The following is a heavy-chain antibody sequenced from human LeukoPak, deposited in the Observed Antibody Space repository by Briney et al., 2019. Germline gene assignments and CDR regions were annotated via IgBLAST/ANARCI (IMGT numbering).Heavy chain of an antibody. V-gene: IGHV3-53*04. D-gene: IGHD3-10*01. CDR1: GFSVSSNY. CDR2: IYSGGST. J-gene: IGHJ6*02. Sequence: GSLRLSCAASGFSVSSNYMSWVRQAPGKGLEWVSVIYSGGSTYYADSVKGRFTISRHNSKNTLYLQMNSLRAEDTAVYYCARDKRPFYGSGSPIGLGMDVWGQGTTVTVSS. CDR3: ARDKRPFYGSGSPIGLGMDV.